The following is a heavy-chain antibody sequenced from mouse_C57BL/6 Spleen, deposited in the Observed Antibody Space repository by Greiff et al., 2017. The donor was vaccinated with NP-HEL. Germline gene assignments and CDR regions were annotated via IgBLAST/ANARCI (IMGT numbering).Heavy chain of an antibody. CDR2: ISSGGSYT. CDR1: GFTFSSYG. Sequence: LVESGGDLVKPGGSLKLSCAASGFTFSSYGMSWVRQTPDKRLEWVATISSGGSYTYYPDSVKGRFTISRDNAKNTLYLQMSSLKSEDTAMYYCASRGVRRGWGQGTLVTVSA. CDR3: ASRGVRRG. V-gene: IGHV5-6*02. D-gene: IGHD2-14*01. J-gene: IGHJ3*01.